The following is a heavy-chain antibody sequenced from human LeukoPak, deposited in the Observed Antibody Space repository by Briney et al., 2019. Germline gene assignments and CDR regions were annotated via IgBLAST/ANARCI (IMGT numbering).Heavy chain of an antibody. CDR2: IYPGDSDT. Sequence: GESLKISCKGSGYTFTNYWIAWVRQMPGTGLECLGIIYPGDSDTRYSPSFQGQVTISADKSISTAYLQWSSLKASDTAIYYCARHRWGVGSDYWGQGTPVTASS. CDR3: ARHRWGVGSDY. CDR1: GYTFTNYW. D-gene: IGHD3-10*01. J-gene: IGHJ4*02. V-gene: IGHV5-51*01.